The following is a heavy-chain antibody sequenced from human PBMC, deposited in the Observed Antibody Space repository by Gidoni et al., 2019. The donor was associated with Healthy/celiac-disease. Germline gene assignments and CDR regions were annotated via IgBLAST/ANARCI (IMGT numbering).Heavy chain of an antibody. CDR3: AKYQLLFIVATTTIDY. V-gene: IGHV3-23*04. D-gene: IGHD5-12*01. CDR2: ISGSGGST. CDR1: GFTFSSYA. J-gene: IGHJ4*02. Sequence: EVQLVESGGGLVQPGGSLRLSCAASGFTFSSYAMSWVRQAPGKGLEWVSAISGSGGSTYYADSVKGRFTISRDNSKNTLYLQMNSLRAEDTAVYYCAKYQLLFIVATTTIDYWGQGTLVTVSS.